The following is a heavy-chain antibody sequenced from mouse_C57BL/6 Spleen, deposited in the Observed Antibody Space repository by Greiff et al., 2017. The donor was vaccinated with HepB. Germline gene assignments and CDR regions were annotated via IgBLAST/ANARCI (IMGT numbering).Heavy chain of an antibody. CDR3: ARDGDYDYGDY. Sequence: EVHLVESGGGLVKPGGSLKLSCAASGFTFSSYAMSWVRQTPEKRLEWVATISDGGSYTYYPDNVKGRFTISRDNAKNNLYLQMSHLKSEDTAMYYCARDGDYDYGDYWGQGTTLTVSS. V-gene: IGHV5-4*01. CDR2: ISDGGSYT. J-gene: IGHJ2*01. CDR1: GFTFSSYA. D-gene: IGHD2-4*01.